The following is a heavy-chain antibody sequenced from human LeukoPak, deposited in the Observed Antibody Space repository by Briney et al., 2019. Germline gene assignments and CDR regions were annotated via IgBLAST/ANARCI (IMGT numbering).Heavy chain of an antibody. Sequence: GGSLRLSCAASGFTFSNYWMSWVRQAPGKGLEWVANIKQDGSEKYYVDSVRGRFTISRDNAKISLYLQMNSLRAEDTAVYYCAKGGKVGATDFDYWGQGTLVTVSS. CDR1: GFTFSNYW. J-gene: IGHJ4*02. D-gene: IGHD1-26*01. CDR2: IKQDGSEK. V-gene: IGHV3-7*01. CDR3: AKGGKVGATDFDY.